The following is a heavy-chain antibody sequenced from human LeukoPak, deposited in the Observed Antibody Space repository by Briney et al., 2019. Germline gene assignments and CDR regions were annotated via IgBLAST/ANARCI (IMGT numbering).Heavy chain of an antibody. Sequence: VASVKVSSKASGGTFSSYAISWVRQAPGQGLEWLGRIIPIFGTANYAQKFQGRVTITTDESTSTAYMELSSLRSEDTAVYYCARDPPDYYDSSGHSGSYWGQGTLVTVSS. V-gene: IGHV1-69*05. D-gene: IGHD3-22*01. J-gene: IGHJ4*02. CDR2: IIPIFGTA. CDR3: ARDPPDYYDSSGHSGSY. CDR1: GGTFSSYA.